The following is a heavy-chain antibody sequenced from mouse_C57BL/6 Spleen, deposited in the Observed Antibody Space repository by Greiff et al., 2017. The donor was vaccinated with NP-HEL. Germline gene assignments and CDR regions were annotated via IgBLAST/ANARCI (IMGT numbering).Heavy chain of an antibody. Sequence: VQLKESGPELVKPGASVKISCKASGYSFTDYNMNWVKQSNGKSLEWIGVINPNYGTTSYNQKFKGKATLTVDQSSSTAYMQLNSLTSEDSAVYYCARSAISLNYFCSSHWYVDVWGRGTTVPVSS. V-gene: IGHV1-39*01. J-gene: IGHJ1*03. CDR1: GYSFTDYN. D-gene: IGHD1-1*01. CDR3: ARSAISLNYFCSSHWYVDV. CDR2: INPNYGTT.